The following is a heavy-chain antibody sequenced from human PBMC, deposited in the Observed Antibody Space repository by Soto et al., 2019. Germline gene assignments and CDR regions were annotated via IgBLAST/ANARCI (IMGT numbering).Heavy chain of an antibody. V-gene: IGHV1-8*02. CDR2: MNPINGAT. Sequence: ASVKVSCKASGYDFTAYDINWVRQASGQGLEWMGWMNPINGATGTARRFQGRVSLSRNTATGAAYLELTSLRSDDTAVYYCGRGPSPRAPAGGTPYYYAMDVWGQGTTVTVSS. J-gene: IGHJ6*02. CDR3: GRGPSPRAPAGGTPYYYAMDV. D-gene: IGHD6-13*01. CDR1: GYDFTAYD.